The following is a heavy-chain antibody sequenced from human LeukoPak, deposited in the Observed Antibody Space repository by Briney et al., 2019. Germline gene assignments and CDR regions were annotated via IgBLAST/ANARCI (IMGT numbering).Heavy chain of an antibody. CDR3: AREGVGATMGFDY. Sequence: GGSLRLSCAASGFTFSSYSMNWVRQAPGKGLEWVSSISSSSSYIYYADSVKGRFTISRDNAKNSLYLQMNSLRAEDTAVYYCAREGVGATMGFDYWGQGTLVIVSS. V-gene: IGHV3-21*01. J-gene: IGHJ4*02. CDR1: GFTFSSYS. D-gene: IGHD1-26*01. CDR2: ISSSSSYI.